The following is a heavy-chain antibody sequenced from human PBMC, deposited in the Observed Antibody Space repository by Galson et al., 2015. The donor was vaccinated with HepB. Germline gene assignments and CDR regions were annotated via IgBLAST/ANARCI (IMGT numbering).Heavy chain of an antibody. CDR3: AKGISGGSYSGDDY. V-gene: IGHV3-9*01. CDR2: ISWNSGNI. Sequence: SLRLSCAASGFTFGDYAMHWVRQAPGKGLEWVSGISWNSGNIGYEDSVKGRFIISRDNAKNSLYLQMNSLRNEDTALYYCAKGISGGSYSGDDYWGQGTLVTVSS. J-gene: IGHJ4*02. D-gene: IGHD1-26*01. CDR1: GFTFGDYA.